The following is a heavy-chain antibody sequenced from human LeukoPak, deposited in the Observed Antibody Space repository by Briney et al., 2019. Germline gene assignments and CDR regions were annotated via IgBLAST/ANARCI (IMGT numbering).Heavy chain of an antibody. CDR3: ARGRAARPGNYFDY. J-gene: IGHJ4*02. CDR1: GYTFTSYG. CDR2: ISVFNGNT. V-gene: IGHV1-18*01. D-gene: IGHD6-6*01. Sequence: ASGKVACKASGYTFTSYGISWVRQAPGQGLEWVGCISVFNGNTNYAQKLQGRGTMTTDTSTSKDYIELRSLRSEDTAVYCCARGRAARPGNYFDYWGQGTLVTVSS.